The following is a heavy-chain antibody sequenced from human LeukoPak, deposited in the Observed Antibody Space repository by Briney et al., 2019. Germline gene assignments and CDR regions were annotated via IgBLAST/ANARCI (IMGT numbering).Heavy chain of an antibody. Sequence: TGGSLRLSCAASGFTFSSYEMNWVRQAPGKGLEWVSYISSSGSTIHYADSVKGRFTISRDNAKNSLYLQMNRLRAEDTAVYYCAKLAKYFYGSETYYFFEHWGQGTPVTASS. V-gene: IGHV3-48*03. CDR1: GFTFSSYE. D-gene: IGHD3-10*01. CDR3: AKLAKYFYGSETYYFFEH. J-gene: IGHJ4*02. CDR2: ISSSGSTI.